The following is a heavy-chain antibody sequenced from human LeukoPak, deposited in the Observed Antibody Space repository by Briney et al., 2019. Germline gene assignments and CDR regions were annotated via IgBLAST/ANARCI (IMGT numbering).Heavy chain of an antibody. CDR2: INPSGGST. V-gene: IGHV1-46*01. D-gene: IGHD3-9*01. J-gene: IGHJ4*02. Sequence: ASVKVSCKASGYTFTSYYMHWVRQAPGQGLEWMGIINPSGGSTSYAQKFQGRVTMTRDTSTSTVYMELSSLRSEDTAVYYCARGPLRRYFDWLLSPHYFDYWGQGTLVTVSS. CDR1: GYTFTSYY. CDR3: ARGPLRRYFDWLLSPHYFDY.